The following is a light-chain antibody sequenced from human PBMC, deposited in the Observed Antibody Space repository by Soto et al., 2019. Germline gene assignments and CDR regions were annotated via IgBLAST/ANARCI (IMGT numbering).Light chain of an antibody. J-gene: IGLJ2*01. V-gene: IGLV2-11*01. Sequence: QLVLTQPRSVSGSPGQSVTLSCTGTSSDVGGYNYVSWYQQHPGKAPKLMIYDVSKRPSGVPDRFSGSKSGNTASLTISGLQAEDEDDYYCCSYAGSYTVVFGGGTKVTVL. CDR3: CSYAGSYTVV. CDR2: DVS. CDR1: SSDVGGYNY.